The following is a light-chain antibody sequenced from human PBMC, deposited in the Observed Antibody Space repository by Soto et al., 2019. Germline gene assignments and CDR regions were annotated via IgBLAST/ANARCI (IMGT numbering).Light chain of an antibody. J-gene: IGKJ5*01. V-gene: IGKV3-11*01. Sequence: EIVLTQSPVTLSLSPGERATLSCRASQSVSNYLGWYQQKPGQAPRLLIYDASNRATGIPARFSGSGSGTDFTLTISSLDTEEFAVYYCQHRVTFGQGTRLEIK. CDR2: DAS. CDR1: QSVSNY. CDR3: QHRVT.